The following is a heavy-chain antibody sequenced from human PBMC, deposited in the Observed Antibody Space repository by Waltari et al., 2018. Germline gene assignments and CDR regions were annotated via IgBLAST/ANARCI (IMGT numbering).Heavy chain of an antibody. D-gene: IGHD4-17*01. J-gene: IGHJ4*02. Sequence: EVQLVASGGGLVQPGGSLSLSCAASGFTFLPYWMNWVRQAPGKGLEWVANIKQDGSEKYYVDSVKGRFTISRDNAKNSLYLQMNSLRAEDTAVYYCARDGDYGDYQASYYFDYWGQGTLVTVSS. CDR1: GFTFLPYW. CDR2: IKQDGSEK. CDR3: ARDGDYGDYQASYYFDY. V-gene: IGHV3-7*01.